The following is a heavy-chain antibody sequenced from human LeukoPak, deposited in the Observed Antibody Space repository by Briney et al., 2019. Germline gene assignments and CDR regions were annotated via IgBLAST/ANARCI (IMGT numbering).Heavy chain of an antibody. CDR3: ALYCSSTSCSPFDY. V-gene: IGHV3-21*01. Sequence: PGGSLRLSCAASGFTFSSYSMNWVRQAPGKGLEWVSSISSSSSYIYYADSVKGRFTTSRDNAKNSLYLQMNSLRAEDTAVYYCALYCSSTSCSPFDYWGQGTLVTVSS. CDR2: ISSSSSYI. J-gene: IGHJ4*02. D-gene: IGHD2-2*01. CDR1: GFTFSSYS.